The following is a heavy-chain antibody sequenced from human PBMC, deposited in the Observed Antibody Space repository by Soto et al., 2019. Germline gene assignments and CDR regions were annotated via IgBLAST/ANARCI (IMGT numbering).Heavy chain of an antibody. CDR2: IYYSGST. V-gene: IGHV4-31*03. J-gene: IGHJ4*02. D-gene: IGHD3-22*01. CDR1: GGSISSGVYY. CDR3: ARVRPDYYDSSGYWIDY. Sequence: SETLSLTCTVSGGSISSGVYYWSWIRQHPGKGLEWIGYIYYSGSTYYNPSLKGRVTISVDTSKNQFSLKLSSVTAADTAVYYCARVRPDYYDSSGYWIDYWGQGTLVTVSS.